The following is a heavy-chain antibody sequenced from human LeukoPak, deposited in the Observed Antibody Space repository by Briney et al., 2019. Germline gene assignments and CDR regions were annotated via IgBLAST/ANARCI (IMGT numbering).Heavy chain of an antibody. D-gene: IGHD2-21*01. Sequence: SETLSLTCTVSGVSSSSSYWSWIRQPPGKGLEWIGYIFYTGDSNHNPSFKSRVSISLHTSKDQISLKLSSVTAADTAVYYCARHRFASPLDSWGQGTLVTVSS. J-gene: IGHJ4*02. CDR3: ARHRFASPLDS. CDR1: GVSSSSSY. V-gene: IGHV4-59*08. CDR2: IFYTGDS.